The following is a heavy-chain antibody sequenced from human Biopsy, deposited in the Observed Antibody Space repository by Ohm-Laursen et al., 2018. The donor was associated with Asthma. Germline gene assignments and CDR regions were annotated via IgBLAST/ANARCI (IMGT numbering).Heavy chain of an antibody. CDR2: LIPVLGTP. Sequence: SVKVSCKASGDSFSNYAISWVRQAPGQGLEWMGGLIPVLGTPDHAQMFEGRVTITADESTSTAYMELSSLSSEDTAVYYCARGYSGSDLIVYYYSGLEVWGQGTTVTVSS. J-gene: IGHJ6*02. D-gene: IGHD5-12*01. CDR3: ARGYSGSDLIVYYYSGLEV. V-gene: IGHV1-69*13. CDR1: GDSFSNYA.